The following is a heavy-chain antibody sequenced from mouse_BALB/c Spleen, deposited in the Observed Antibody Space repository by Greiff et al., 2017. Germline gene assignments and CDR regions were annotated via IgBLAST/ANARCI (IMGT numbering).Heavy chain of an antibody. Sequence: LQQPGSELVRPGASVTLSCKASGYTFTSYWMHWVKQRPGQGLEWIGNIYPGSGSTNYDEKFKSKATLTVDTSSSTAYMQLSSLTSEDSAVYYCTGYYGYGFAYWGQGTLVTVSA. J-gene: IGHJ3*01. D-gene: IGHD1-2*01. CDR1: GYTFTSYW. CDR3: TGYYGYGFAY. CDR2: IYPGSGST. V-gene: IGHV1S22*01.